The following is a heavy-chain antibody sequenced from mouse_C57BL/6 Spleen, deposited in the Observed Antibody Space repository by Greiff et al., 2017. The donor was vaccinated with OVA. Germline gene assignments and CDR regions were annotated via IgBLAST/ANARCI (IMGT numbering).Heavy chain of an antibody. CDR1: GYTFTSYW. Sequence: VQLQQPGAELVTPGASVTLSCKASGYTFTSYWMHWVKQRPGRGLEWIGRIDPNSGGTKYNEKFKSKATLTVDKHSSTAYMQRSSLTAEDSAFYYCTRVYARDYWGQGTSVTVSS. CDR2: IDPNSGGT. J-gene: IGHJ4*01. D-gene: IGHD3-1*01. V-gene: IGHV1-72*01. CDR3: TRVYARDY.